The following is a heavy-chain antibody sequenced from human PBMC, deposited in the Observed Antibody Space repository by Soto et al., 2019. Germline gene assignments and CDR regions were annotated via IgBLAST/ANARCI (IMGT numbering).Heavy chain of an antibody. V-gene: IGHV4-34*01. CDR1: GGSFSGYY. J-gene: IGHJ6*02. CDR3: ARGGFVVVPDTKGPFFSYTLDV. Sequence: QVQLQQWGAGLLKPSETLSLTCGVFGGSFSGYYWYWIRQTPGKGLEWIGEITHSGSTNYSPPLKSRVTISVDTSKTQFSLKLRSVTAADTAVYYCARGGFVVVPDTKGPFFSYTLDVWGQGTTVTVSS. CDR2: ITHSGST. D-gene: IGHD2-2*01.